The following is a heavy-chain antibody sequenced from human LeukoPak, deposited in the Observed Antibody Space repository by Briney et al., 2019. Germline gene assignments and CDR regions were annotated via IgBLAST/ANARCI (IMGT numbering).Heavy chain of an antibody. V-gene: IGHV3-23*01. CDR3: AKVGGGYQLLYDYFDY. D-gene: IGHD2-2*02. Sequence: GGSLRLSCAASGFTFSSYAMSWVRQAPGKGLEWVSAISGSGGSTYYADSVKGRFTISRDNSKNTLYLQMNSLRAEDSAVYYCAKVGGGYQLLYDYFDYWGQGTLVTVSS. J-gene: IGHJ4*02. CDR2: ISGSGGST. CDR1: GFTFSSYA.